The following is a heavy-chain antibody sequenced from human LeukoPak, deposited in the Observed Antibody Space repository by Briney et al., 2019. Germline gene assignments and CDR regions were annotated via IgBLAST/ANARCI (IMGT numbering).Heavy chain of an antibody. J-gene: IGHJ4*02. Sequence: GRSLRLSCAASGFTFRTYAMRWVRQAPGKGLEWVAVISNDGSNKYYAGSGKGRFTLSRDNTKNTLYLQMNSPRAEDTAVYYCARDLTGSSYFDYWGQGTLVTVSS. CDR2: ISNDGSNK. D-gene: IGHD1-26*01. V-gene: IGHV3-30-3*01. CDR3: ARDLTGSSYFDY. CDR1: GFTFRTYA.